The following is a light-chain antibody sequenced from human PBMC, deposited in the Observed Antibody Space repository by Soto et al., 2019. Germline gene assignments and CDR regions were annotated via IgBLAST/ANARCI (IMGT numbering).Light chain of an antibody. J-gene: IGKJ5*01. CDR3: QQSYRTPN. CDR2: RAS. CDR1: QSVSSN. V-gene: IGKV3-15*01. Sequence: EIVMTHSPATLSVSPWDRATLSCWASQSVSSNLAWYQKKPGQAPRLLVWRASTLQSGVPSRFSGSGSGTDYTLTISSLQPEDFATYYCQQSYRTPNFGQGTRLEIK.